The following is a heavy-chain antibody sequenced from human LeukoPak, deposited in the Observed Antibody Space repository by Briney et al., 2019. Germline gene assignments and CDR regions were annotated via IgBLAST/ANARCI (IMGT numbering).Heavy chain of an antibody. CDR1: GGSISSYY. D-gene: IGHD6-13*01. J-gene: IGHJ4*02. V-gene: IGHV4-59*01. Sequence: SETLSLTCIVSGGSISSYYWSWIRQPPGKGLEWIGYIYYSGSTNYNPSLKSRVTISVDTSKNQFSLKLSSVTAADTAVYYCARTTGTAAPIRYWGQGTLVTVSS. CDR2: IYYSGST. CDR3: ARTTGTAAPIRY.